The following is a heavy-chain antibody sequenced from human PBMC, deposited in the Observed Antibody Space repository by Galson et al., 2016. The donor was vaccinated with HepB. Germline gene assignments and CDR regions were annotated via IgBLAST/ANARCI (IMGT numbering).Heavy chain of an antibody. J-gene: IGHJ4*02. D-gene: IGHD6-6*01. CDR1: EDSFNTYW. Sequence: QSGAEVKKPGESLKISCQGSEDSFNTYWIAWVRQMPGKGLEWMGIIYHGDSDTRYSPSFQGQVSISVDKSSNTAYLQWGSLKASDTAIYYWSRRGGSSRLHYVDYWGRGTLVTVSP. V-gene: IGHV5-51*01. CDR2: IYHGDSDT. CDR3: SRRGGSSRLHYVDY.